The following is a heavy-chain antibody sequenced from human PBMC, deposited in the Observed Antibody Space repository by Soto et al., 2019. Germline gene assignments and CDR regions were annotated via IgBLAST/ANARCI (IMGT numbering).Heavy chain of an antibody. J-gene: IGHJ4*02. V-gene: IGHV1-46*01. CDR1: GYTFTSYY. CDR2: INPSGGST. D-gene: IGHD5-18*01. CDR3: AIRGYSYGYLSDY. Sequence: VKVSCKASGYTFTSYYMHWVRQAPGQGLEWMGIINPSGGSTSYAQKFQGRVTMTRDTSTSTVYMELSSLRSEDTAVYYCAIRGYSYGYLSDYWGQGTLVTVSS.